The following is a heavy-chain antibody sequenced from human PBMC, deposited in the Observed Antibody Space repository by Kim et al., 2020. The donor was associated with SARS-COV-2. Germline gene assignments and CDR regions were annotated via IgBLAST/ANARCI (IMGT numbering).Heavy chain of an antibody. J-gene: IGHJ6*02. CDR3: ARESVPGSLLLLSYGMDV. V-gene: IGHV3-48*03. Sequence: KGRFTISRDNAENSLYLRMNSLRAEDTAVYYCARESVPGSLLLLSYGMDVWGQGTTVTVSS. D-gene: IGHD6-19*01.